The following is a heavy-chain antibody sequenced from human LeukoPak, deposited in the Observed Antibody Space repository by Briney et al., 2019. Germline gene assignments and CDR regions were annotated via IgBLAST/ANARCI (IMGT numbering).Heavy chain of an antibody. J-gene: IGHJ4*02. V-gene: IGHV4-59*01. Sequence: SETLSLTCTVSGASIRSYFWSWIRQPPGKGLEWIGYIYYSGTTNHNPSLKSRVTISVDTSKNQFSLKLSSVTAADTAIYYCARENPSGYYNRPIDYWGQGTLVTVSS. CDR3: ARENPSGYYNRPIDY. CDR1: GASIRSYF. D-gene: IGHD3-22*01. CDR2: IYYSGTT.